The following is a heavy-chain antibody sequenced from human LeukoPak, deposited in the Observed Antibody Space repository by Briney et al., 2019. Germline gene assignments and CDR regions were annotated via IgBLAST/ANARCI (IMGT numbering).Heavy chain of an antibody. CDR1: GFTFSSYA. J-gene: IGHJ2*01. Sequence: GGSLRLSCAASGFTFSSYAMHWVRQAPGKGLEWVAVISYDGSNKYYADSVKGRFTISRDNSKNTLYLQMNSLRAEDTAVYYCARGIGGWYNWYFDLWGRGTLATVSS. D-gene: IGHD6-19*01. CDR2: ISYDGSNK. V-gene: IGHV3-30-3*01. CDR3: ARGIGGWYNWYFDL.